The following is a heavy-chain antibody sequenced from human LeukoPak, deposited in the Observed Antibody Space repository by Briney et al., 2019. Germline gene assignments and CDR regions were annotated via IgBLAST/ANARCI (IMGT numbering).Heavy chain of an antibody. J-gene: IGHJ4*02. V-gene: IGHV4-39*07. CDR1: GGSISSSSYY. Sequence: SETLSLTCTVSGGSISSSSYYWGWIRQPPGKGLEWIGSIYYSGSTYYNPSLKSRVTISVDTSKNQFSLKLSSVTAADTAVYYCARDSRLYYYDSSGYIDYWGQGTLVTVSS. CDR3: ARDSRLYYYDSSGYIDY. CDR2: IYYSGST. D-gene: IGHD3-22*01.